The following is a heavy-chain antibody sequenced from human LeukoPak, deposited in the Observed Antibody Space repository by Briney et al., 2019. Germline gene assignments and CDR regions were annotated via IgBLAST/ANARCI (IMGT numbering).Heavy chain of an antibody. CDR1: GFTISGFW. CDR3: IREVQVRASASLGL. V-gene: IGHV3-74*01. J-gene: IGHJ4*01. D-gene: IGHD1-1*01. Sequence: GGSLRLSCAASGFTISGFWMHWVRQVPGEGLVCVARMNSAGTTINYADSVKGRFTISRDNVRKTLHLQMNNLSLEDTAVYFCIREVQVRASASLGLWGRGTLVTVS. CDR2: MNSAGTTI.